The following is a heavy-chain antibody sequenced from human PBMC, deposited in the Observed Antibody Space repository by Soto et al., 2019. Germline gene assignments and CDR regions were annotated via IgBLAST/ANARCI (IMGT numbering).Heavy chain of an antibody. CDR3: ARDIWGGPAV. CDR1: GFTFSSYW. V-gene: IGHV3-74*01. J-gene: IGHJ6*04. Sequence: VQLVESGGGLVQPGGSLRLSCAASGFTFSSYWMQWVRQTPGKGLVWVGRITNDGKSAYYADSVKGRFTISRDNSKNTLYLQMNGLRDDDTSVFYCARDIWGGPAVCGKGTTVIVTS. CDR2: ITNDGKSA. D-gene: IGHD3-3*01.